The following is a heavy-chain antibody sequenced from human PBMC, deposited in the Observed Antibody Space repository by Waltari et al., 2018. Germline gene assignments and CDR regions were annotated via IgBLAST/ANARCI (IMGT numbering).Heavy chain of an antibody. Sequence: QVQLVQSGAEVMKPGSSVTVSCKASGGTFSSYALSWVRQAPGQGLEWMGRIIPNVGTANYASKFQGRVKITADRSTSTAYMEVNRLRSEETGVYYCAGYRLDNWWNRFDPRGQGTLVAVS. D-gene: IGHD1-20*01. CDR3: AGYRLDNWWNRFDP. J-gene: IGHJ5*02. V-gene: IGHV1-69*08. CDR1: GGTFSSYA. CDR2: IIPNVGTA.